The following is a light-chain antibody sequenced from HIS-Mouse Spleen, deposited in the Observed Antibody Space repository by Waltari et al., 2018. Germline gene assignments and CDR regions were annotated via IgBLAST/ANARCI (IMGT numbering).Light chain of an antibody. Sequence: SYELTQPPSVSVSPGQTARITCSGAALPTKYAYWYQQKSGQAPVLVIYEHSKRPSGIPERFSGSSSGTMATLTISGAQVEDEADYYCYSTDSSGNHRVFGGGTKLTVL. CDR3: YSTDSSGNHRV. J-gene: IGLJ2*01. CDR1: ALPTKY. CDR2: EHS. V-gene: IGLV3-10*01.